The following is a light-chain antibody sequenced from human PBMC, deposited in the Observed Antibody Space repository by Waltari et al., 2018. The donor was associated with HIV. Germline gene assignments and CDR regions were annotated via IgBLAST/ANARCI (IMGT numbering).Light chain of an antibody. CDR2: RNT. V-gene: IGLV1-44*01. CDR1: SSTIVSRS. J-gene: IGLJ2*01. Sequence: QSLLTQSPSASGTPGQRVNIPCFGTSSTIVSRSVNWYQHFPGPPPRLVIFRNTERPSGVPDRFSGSKSGTSASLAISGLHSQDEADYYCSVWDVTLNGLVFGGGTRLTVL. CDR3: SVWDVTLNGLV.